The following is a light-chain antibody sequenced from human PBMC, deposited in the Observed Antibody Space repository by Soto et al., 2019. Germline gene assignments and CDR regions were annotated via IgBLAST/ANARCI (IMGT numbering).Light chain of an antibody. J-gene: IGKJ5*01. V-gene: IGKV3-11*01. CDR2: DAS. Sequence: EIVLTHSPATLSLSPGARVTLSCRASQSFSSYLAWYQQKPGQAPRLLIYDASKSATGIPARFSGSGTGTEYTHTNSTLDPDNVAVYYCQQRSNWRPVITFGQGTLLVIK. CDR3: QQRSNWRPVIT. CDR1: QSFSSY.